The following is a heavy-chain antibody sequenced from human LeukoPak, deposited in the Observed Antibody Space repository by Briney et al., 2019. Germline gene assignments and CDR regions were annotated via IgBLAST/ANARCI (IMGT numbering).Heavy chain of an antibody. Sequence: PGRSLRLSCAASGFTFSSYAMHWVRQAPGKGLEWVAVISYDGSNKYYADSVKGRFTISGDNSKNTLYLQMNSLRAEDTAVYYCAREELGQQLAWFDYWGQGTLVTVYS. CDR3: AREELGQQLAWFDY. V-gene: IGHV3-30*04. CDR1: GFTFSSYA. CDR2: ISYDGSNK. J-gene: IGHJ4*02. D-gene: IGHD6-13*01.